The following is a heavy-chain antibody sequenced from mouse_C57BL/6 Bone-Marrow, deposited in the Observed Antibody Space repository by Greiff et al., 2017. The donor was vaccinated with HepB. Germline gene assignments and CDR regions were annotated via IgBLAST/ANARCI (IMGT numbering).Heavy chain of an antibody. D-gene: IGHD1-1*01. CDR1: GYTFTSYW. CDR3: ARGFTTVVATDAMDY. Sequence: VQLQQPGAELVKPGASVKLSCKASGYTFTSYWMQWVKQRPGQGLEWIGEIDPSDSYTNYNQKFKGKATLTVDTSSSTAYMQLSSLTSEDSAVYYCARGFTTVVATDAMDYWGQGTSVTVSS. J-gene: IGHJ4*01. CDR2: IDPSDSYT. V-gene: IGHV1-50*01.